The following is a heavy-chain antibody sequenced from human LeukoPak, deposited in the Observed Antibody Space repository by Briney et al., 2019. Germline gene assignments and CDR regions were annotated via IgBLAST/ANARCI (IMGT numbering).Heavy chain of an antibody. CDR1: GGSISSGGYS. J-gene: IGHJ3*02. Sequence: PSETLSLTCAVSGGSISSGGYSWSWIRQPPGKGLEWIGYIYHSGSTYYNPSLKSRVTISVDRSKNQFSLKLSSVTAADTAVYYCATMVAATGEAFDIWGQGTMVTVSS. CDR2: IYHSGST. CDR3: ATMVAATGEAFDI. D-gene: IGHD2-15*01. V-gene: IGHV4-30-2*01.